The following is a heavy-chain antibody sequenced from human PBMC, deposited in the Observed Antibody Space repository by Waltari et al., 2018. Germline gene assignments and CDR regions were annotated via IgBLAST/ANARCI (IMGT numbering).Heavy chain of an antibody. V-gene: IGHV3-23*03. CDR2: IYSGGST. D-gene: IGHD3-10*01. CDR3: AKELLWFGESGPLDY. Sequence: EVPLLESGGGLVPPGGSLSLSCAAPGFTLSSYAMSWVRQAPGKGLEWVSVIYSGGSTYYADSVKGRFTISRDNSKNTLYLQMNSLRAEDTAVYYCAKELLWFGESGPLDYWGQGTLVTVSS. CDR1: GFTLSSYA. J-gene: IGHJ4*02.